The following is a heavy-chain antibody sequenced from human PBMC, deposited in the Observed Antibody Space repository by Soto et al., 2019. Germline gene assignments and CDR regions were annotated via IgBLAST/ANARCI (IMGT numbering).Heavy chain of an antibody. J-gene: IGHJ5*02. V-gene: IGHV1-18*01. Sequence: ASVKVSCKASGYTFTSYGISWVRQAPGQGLEWMGWISAYNGNANYAQKLQGRVTMTTDTSTSTAYMELRSLRSDDTAVYYCAGAPGDCSSTSCYNWFDPWGQGTLVTVSS. CDR2: ISAYNGNA. D-gene: IGHD2-2*01. CDR1: GYTFTSYG. CDR3: AGAPGDCSSTSCYNWFDP.